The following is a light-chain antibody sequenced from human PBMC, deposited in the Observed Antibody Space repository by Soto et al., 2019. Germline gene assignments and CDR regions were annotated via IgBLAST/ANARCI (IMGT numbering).Light chain of an antibody. CDR2: EVS. CDR1: QSLLDSDGKIF. J-gene: IGKJ4*01. Sequence: DIVMPQTPLSLSVTPGQPASISCKSSQSLLDSDGKIFLYWYVHKPGHPPQLLIYEVSNRFAGVHDRFSGSGSETDFPLEISRVEADDVAMYYCMQSLQLPLTFGGGTRVAIK. CDR3: MQSLQLPLT. V-gene: IGKV2D-29*01.